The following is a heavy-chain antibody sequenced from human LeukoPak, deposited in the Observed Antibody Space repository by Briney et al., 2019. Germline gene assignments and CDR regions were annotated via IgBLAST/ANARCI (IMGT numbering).Heavy chain of an antibody. CDR2: IYSGGNT. V-gene: IGHV3-66*04. CDR1: IDSSNY. Sequence: GGSLTESRPGSLWIDSSNYCTGLRQPPGKGLDWASVIYSGGNTYYADSVKGRFSISRDNSKNTVYLQMNSLRAEDTAVYYWARLVTGTTVINSGWFDPWGQGTLVTVSS. CDR3: ARLVTGTTVINSGWFDP. J-gene: IGHJ5*02. D-gene: IGHD4-23*01.